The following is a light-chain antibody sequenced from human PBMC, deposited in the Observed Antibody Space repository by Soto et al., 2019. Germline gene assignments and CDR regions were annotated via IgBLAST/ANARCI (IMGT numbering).Light chain of an antibody. Sequence: EIVLTQSPGTLSLSPGERATLSCRASQSVSNSYLAWYQQKPGQAPRLLIYGGSSRATGIPDRFSGSGSGTDFTLAISRLEPEDFAVYYCQQYGSSPLTFGGGTKVEIK. CDR3: QQYGSSPLT. CDR1: QSVSNSY. CDR2: GGS. J-gene: IGKJ4*01. V-gene: IGKV3-20*01.